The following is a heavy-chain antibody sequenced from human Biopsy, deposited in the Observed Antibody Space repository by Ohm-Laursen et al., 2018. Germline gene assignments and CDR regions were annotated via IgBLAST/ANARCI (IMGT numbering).Heavy chain of an antibody. D-gene: IGHD3-3*01. V-gene: IGHV4-59*12. CDR1: GGSIISYY. J-gene: IGHJ5*02. Sequence: SRTLSLTCCVSGGSIISYYWTWIRQPPGKGLEWIGHVYNGGITNYNPSLKSRVTISKDTSKNQFSLQVNSVTAADTAVYYCARTPRDSFWSGSYKRGLWFDPWGQGTLVIVSS. CDR2: VYNGGIT. CDR3: ARTPRDSFWSGSYKRGLWFDP.